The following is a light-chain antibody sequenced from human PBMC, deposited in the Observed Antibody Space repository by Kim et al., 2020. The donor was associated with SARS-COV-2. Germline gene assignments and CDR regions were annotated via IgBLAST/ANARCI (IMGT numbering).Light chain of an antibody. CDR3: QQYDNY. CDR2: KAS. Sequence: STLSASEGDRVIITCRASQSNSMWLAWYQQKPGKAPKLLISKASSLQSRVPSRFSGSGSGTEFTLTISSLQPDDFGTYYCQQYDNYFGQGTKLEI. V-gene: IGKV1-5*03. CDR1: QSNSMW. J-gene: IGKJ2*01.